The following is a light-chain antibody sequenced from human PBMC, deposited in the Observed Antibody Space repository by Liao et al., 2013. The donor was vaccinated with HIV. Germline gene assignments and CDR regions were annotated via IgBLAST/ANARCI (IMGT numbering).Light chain of an antibody. J-gene: IGLJ3*02. CDR1: NIGSKS. Sequence: SYVLTQTPSVSVAPGKTATVTCGGSNIGSKSVHWYQQKPGQAPLLVIYYDRDRPSGIPERFSGSNSGNAATLTISRVEAGDEADYYCQVWDSSSDQQLFGGGTKLTVL. CDR2: YDR. V-gene: IGLV3-21*04. CDR3: QVWDSSSDQQL.